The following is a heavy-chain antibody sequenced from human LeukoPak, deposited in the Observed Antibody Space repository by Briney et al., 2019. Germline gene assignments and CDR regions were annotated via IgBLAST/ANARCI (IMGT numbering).Heavy chain of an antibody. V-gene: IGHV3-23*01. CDR3: ARGIAVAGFYYYMDV. CDR1: GFTFSSYG. J-gene: IGHJ6*03. D-gene: IGHD6-19*01. CDR2: ISGSGGST. Sequence: PGGSLRLSCAASGFTFSSYGMSWVRQAPGKGLEWVSAISGSGGSTYYADSVKGRFTISRDNAKNSLYLQMNSLRAEDTAVYYCARGIAVAGFYYYMDVWGKGTTVTISS.